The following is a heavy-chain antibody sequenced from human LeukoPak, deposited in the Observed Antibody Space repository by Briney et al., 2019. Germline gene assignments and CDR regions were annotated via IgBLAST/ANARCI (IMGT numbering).Heavy chain of an antibody. CDR3: ARGRLGGYDFDY. V-gene: IGHV1-8*01. CDR2: MNPNSGNT. J-gene: IGHJ4*02. Sequence: EASVKVSCKASGYTFTSYDINWLRQASGQGLEWMGWMNPNSGNTGYAQKFQGRVTMTRNTSISTAYMELSSLRSEDTAVYYCARGRLGGYDFDYWGQGTLVTVSS. CDR1: GYTFTSYD. D-gene: IGHD5-12*01.